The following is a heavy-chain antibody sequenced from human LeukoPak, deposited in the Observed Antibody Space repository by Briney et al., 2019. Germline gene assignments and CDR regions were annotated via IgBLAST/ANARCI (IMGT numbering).Heavy chain of an antibody. Sequence: PGGSLRLSCAASGFTFSSYAMGWVRQAPGKGLEWGSAISGSGGSTYYADSVKGRFTISRDNSKNTLYLQMSSLRAEDTAVYYCVKDYNFDWYSQFDYWGQGTLVTVSS. CDR2: ISGSGGST. V-gene: IGHV3-23*01. CDR3: VKDYNFDWYSQFDY. J-gene: IGHJ4*02. D-gene: IGHD3-9*01. CDR1: GFTFSSYA.